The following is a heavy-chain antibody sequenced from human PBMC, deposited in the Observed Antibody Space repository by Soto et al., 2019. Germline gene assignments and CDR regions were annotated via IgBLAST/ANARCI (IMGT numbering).Heavy chain of an antibody. D-gene: IGHD2-21*01. CDR3: AITPEVMIASDCYYYGMDV. V-gene: IGHV1-69*01. J-gene: IGHJ6*02. CDR1: GVTVSTSA. CDR2: INLILGTT. Sequence: QVQLVQSGAEVKMPGSSVKVSCKASGVTVSTSAISWVRQAPGQGLEWMGVINLILGTTNYAQKFQGRVPITADDPTSTADMELSSLRSEDTSVYYCAITPEVMIASDCYYYGMDVWGQGATVTVSS.